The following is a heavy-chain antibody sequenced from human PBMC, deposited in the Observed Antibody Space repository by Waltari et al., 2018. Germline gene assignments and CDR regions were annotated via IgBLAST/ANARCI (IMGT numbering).Heavy chain of an antibody. CDR2: SNPYRDVT. V-gene: IGHV1-2*02. CDR3: AGDRSGSGWYYCNY. Sequence: QVQLVQSGAEVKKPGAPVKVSCKTSGYTFDDFYIHWARQAPGQGLGWMGGSNPYRDVTTYGQKFQGRVTRTSDTSLSTAYMELSGLRSDDTAVYYCAGDRSGSGWYYCNYWGQGTLVAVSP. J-gene: IGHJ4*02. CDR1: GYTFDDFY. D-gene: IGHD6-19*01.